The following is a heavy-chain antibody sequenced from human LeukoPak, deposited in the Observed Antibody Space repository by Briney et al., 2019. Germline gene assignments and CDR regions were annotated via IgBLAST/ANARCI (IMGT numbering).Heavy chain of an antibody. CDR2: MNPNSGNT. J-gene: IGHJ3*02. D-gene: IGHD5-12*01. Sequence: ASVKVSCKASGYTFTSYDINWVRQATGQGLEWMGWMNPNSGNTGYAQKFQGRVTISRDTSASTAYMELSSLRSEDTAVYYCARWDSGYYGDAFDIWGQGTMVTVSS. CDR1: GYTFTSYD. CDR3: ARWDSGYYGDAFDI. V-gene: IGHV1-8*03.